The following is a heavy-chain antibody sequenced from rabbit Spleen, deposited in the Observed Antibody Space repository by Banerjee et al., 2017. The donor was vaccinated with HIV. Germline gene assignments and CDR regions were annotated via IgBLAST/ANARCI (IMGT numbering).Heavy chain of an antibody. CDR1: GFSFSDRDV. CDR3: ARDVYTNDAVFDRLDL. Sequence: QEQLVESGGGLVKPEGSLTLTCKASGFSFSDRDVMCWVRQAPGKGLQWIACINTDTGKAVYATWAKGRLTISRTSSTTVTLQMTSLTAADTATYFCARDVYTNDAVFDRLDLWGPGTLVTVS. D-gene: IGHD1-1*01. CDR2: INTDTGKA. V-gene: IGHV1S45*01. J-gene: IGHJ5*01.